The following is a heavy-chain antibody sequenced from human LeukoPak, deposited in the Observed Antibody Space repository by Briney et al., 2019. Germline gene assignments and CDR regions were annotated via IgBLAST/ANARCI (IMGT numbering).Heavy chain of an antibody. CDR1: GGSISSYY. D-gene: IGHD6-19*01. CDR3: AGGGSGWPTPYYYYYMDV. V-gene: IGHV4-59*01. Sequence: KTSETLSLTCTVSGGSISSYYWSWIRQPPGKGLEWIGYIYYSGSTNYNPSLKSRVTISVDTSKNQFSLKLSSVTAADTAVYYCAGGGSGWPTPYYYYYMDVWGKGTTVTVSS. J-gene: IGHJ6*03. CDR2: IYYSGST.